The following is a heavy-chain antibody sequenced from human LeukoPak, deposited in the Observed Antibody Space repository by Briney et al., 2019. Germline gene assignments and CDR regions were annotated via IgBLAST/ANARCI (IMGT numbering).Heavy chain of an antibody. CDR1: GFTFSSYG. V-gene: IGHV3-30*18. CDR3: AKDIGYSSSVDY. CDR2: ISYDGSNK. D-gene: IGHD6-13*01. Sequence: QPGGSLRLSCAASGFTFSSYGMHWVRQAPGKGLERVAVISYDGSNKYYADSVKGRFTISRDNSKNTLYLQMNSLRAEDTAVYYCAKDIGYSSSVDYWGQGTLVTVSS. J-gene: IGHJ4*02.